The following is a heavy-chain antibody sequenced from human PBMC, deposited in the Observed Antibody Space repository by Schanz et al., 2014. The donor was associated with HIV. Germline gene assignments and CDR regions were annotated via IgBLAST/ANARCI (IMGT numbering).Heavy chain of an antibody. V-gene: IGHV3-30*18. Sequence: QVQLVESGGGVVQPGRSLRLSCAVSGFTLSSYGMHWVRQAPGKGLEWVAVISYHGTDTYYADSVKGRFTISRDNSKNTLYLQLNSLRVEDTAVYYCAKSSRLIGYSVGRQPYHYYYGMDVWGQGTTVTVSS. D-gene: IGHD5-18*01. CDR3: AKSSRLIGYSVGRQPYHYYYGMDV. CDR2: ISYHGTDT. CDR1: GFTLSSYG. J-gene: IGHJ6*02.